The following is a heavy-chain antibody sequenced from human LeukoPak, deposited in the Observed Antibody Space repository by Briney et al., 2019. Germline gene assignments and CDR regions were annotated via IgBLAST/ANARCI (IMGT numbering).Heavy chain of an antibody. CDR3: AKDRDYGDYASAYYYYMDV. V-gene: IGHV3-30*02. CDR1: GFTFSSYG. J-gene: IGHJ6*03. CDR2: IRYDGTNK. D-gene: IGHD4-17*01. Sequence: GGSRRLSCSASGFTFSSYGIHWVRQAPGKGLEWVAFIRYDGTNKWYADSVKGRFTISRDNSKNTLYLQMNSLRVEDTAVYHCAKDRDYGDYASAYYYYMDVWGQGTMVTVSS.